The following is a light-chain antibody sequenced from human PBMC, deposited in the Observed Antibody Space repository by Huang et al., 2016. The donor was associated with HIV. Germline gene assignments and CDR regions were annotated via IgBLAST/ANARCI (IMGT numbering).Light chain of an antibody. CDR1: QTILHDSDSRNY. CDR3: QQYYSSPFT. V-gene: IGKV4-1*01. J-gene: IGKJ3*01. Sequence: DIVMTQSPDSLAVSLGERATINCKSSQTILHDSDSRNYLAGYQQKPGQPPTLLIHWASIRKSGVPDRVSGSGSGTDFTLTISSLQAEDVAVYYCQQYYSSPFTFGPGTNVDI. CDR2: WAS.